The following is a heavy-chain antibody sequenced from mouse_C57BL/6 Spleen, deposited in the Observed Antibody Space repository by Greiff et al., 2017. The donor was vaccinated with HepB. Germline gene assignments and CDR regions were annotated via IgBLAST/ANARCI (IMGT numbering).Heavy chain of an antibody. CDR2: IHPNSGST. D-gene: IGHD1-1*01. CDR1: GYTFTSYW. J-gene: IGHJ3*01. Sequence: QVQLKQPGAELVKPGASVKLSCKASGYTFTSYWMHWVKQRPGQGLEWIGMIHPNSGSTNYNEKFKSKATLTVDKSSSTAYMQLSSLTSEDSAVYYCAYYGSSYPLAYWGQGTLVTVSA. CDR3: AYYGSSYPLAY. V-gene: IGHV1-64*01.